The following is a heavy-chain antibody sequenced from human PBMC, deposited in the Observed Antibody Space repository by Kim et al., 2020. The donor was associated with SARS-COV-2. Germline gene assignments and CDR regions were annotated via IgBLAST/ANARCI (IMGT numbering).Heavy chain of an antibody. CDR2: ISSSSYI. V-gene: IGHV3-21*01. CDR3: ARGRGYSGYDPHEDDD. J-gene: IGHJ4*02. Sequence: GGSLRLSCAASGFTFSSYSMNWVRQAPGKGLEWVSSISSSSYIYYADSVKGRFTISRDNAKNSLYLQMNSLRAEDTAVYYCARGRGYSGYDPHEDDDWGQGTLGTVSS. CDR1: GFTFSSYS. D-gene: IGHD5-12*01.